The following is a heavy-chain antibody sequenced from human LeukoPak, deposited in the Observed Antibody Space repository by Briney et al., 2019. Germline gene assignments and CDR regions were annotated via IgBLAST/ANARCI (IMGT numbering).Heavy chain of an antibody. Sequence: SETLSLTCTVSGGSIRSSSYYWGWIRQPPGKGLEWIGSIYYSGSTYYNPSLKSRVTISVDTSKNQFSQKLSSVTAADTAVYYCARTKPSSGWYHYFDYWGQGTLVTVSS. J-gene: IGHJ4*02. D-gene: IGHD6-19*01. CDR2: IYYSGST. V-gene: IGHV4-39*01. CDR1: GGSIRSSSYY. CDR3: ARTKPSSGWYHYFDY.